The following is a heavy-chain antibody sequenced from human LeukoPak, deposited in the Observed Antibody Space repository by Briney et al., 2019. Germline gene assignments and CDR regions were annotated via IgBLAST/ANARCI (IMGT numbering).Heavy chain of an antibody. CDR1: GFTFSSYG. V-gene: IGHV3-21*01. CDR2: ISSSSSYI. J-gene: IGHJ4*02. D-gene: IGHD2-15*01. Sequence: PGGSLRLSCAASGFTFSSYGMSWVRQAPGKGLEWVSSISSSSSYIYYADSVKGRFTISRDNAKNSLYLQMNSLRAEDTAVYYCARDVRITYCSGGSCYPDYWGQGTLVIVSS. CDR3: ARDVRITYCSGGSCYPDY.